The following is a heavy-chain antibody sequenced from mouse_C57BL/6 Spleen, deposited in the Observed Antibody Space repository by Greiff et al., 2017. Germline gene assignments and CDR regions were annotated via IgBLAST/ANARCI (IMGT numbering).Heavy chain of an antibody. V-gene: IGHV14-1*01. CDR3: TALPYSYGSSYGAY. J-gene: IGHJ3*01. CDR1: GFNIKDYY. CDR2: IDPEDGDT. Sequence: EVQLQQSGAELVRPGASVKLSCTASGFNIKDYYMHWVKQRPEQGLEWIGRIDPEDGDTEYAPKFQGKATMTADTSSNPAYLQLSSLTSEDTAVYYCTALPYSYGSSYGAYWGQGTLVTVSA. D-gene: IGHD1-1*01.